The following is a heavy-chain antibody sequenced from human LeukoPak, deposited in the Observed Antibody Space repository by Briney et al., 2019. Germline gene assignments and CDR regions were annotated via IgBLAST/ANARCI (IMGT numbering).Heavy chain of an antibody. V-gene: IGHV4-34*01. CDR2: INHSGST. Sequence: SETLSLTCAVYGGSFSGYYWSWIRQPPGKGLEWIGEINHSGSTNYNPSLQSRVTISVDTSKNQFSLKLSSVTAADTAVYYCARRSYSSGYYLMDYWGQGTLVTVSS. D-gene: IGHD3-22*01. CDR1: GGSFSGYY. CDR3: ARRSYSSGYYLMDY. J-gene: IGHJ4*02.